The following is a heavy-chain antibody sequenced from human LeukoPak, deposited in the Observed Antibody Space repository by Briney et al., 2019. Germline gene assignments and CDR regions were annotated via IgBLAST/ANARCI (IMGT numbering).Heavy chain of an antibody. CDR1: GGSISSGSYY. CDR3: AREPDEAYGDLPWDNWFDP. CDR2: IYTSGST. J-gene: IGHJ5*02. D-gene: IGHD4-17*01. V-gene: IGHV4-61*02. Sequence: SQTLSLTCTVSGGSISSGSYYWSWIRQPAGKGLEWIGRIYTSGSTNYNPSLKSRVTISVDTSKNQFSLKLSSVTAADTAVYYCAREPDEAYGDLPWDNWFDPWGQGTLVTVSS.